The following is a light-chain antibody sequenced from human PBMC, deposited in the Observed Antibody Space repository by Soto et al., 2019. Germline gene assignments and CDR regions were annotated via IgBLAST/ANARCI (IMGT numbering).Light chain of an antibody. CDR2: DVS. CDR1: SSDVGGYSY. Sequence: QSALTQPRSVSGSPGQSVTISCTGTSSDVGGYSYVSWYQQHPGKAPKLMIYDVSKRPSGVPDRFSGSKSGNTASLTISGLQPEDEADHYCCSSAGSYSYVFGTGTKLTVL. CDR3: CSSAGSYSYV. J-gene: IGLJ1*01. V-gene: IGLV2-11*01.